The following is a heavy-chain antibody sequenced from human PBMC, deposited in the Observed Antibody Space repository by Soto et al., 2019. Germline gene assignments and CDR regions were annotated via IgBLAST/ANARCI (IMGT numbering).Heavy chain of an antibody. V-gene: IGHV3-11*01. CDR3: ARYEPVGSYSIGMDV. CDR2: ISSSGSTI. D-gene: IGHD1-26*01. J-gene: IGHJ6*02. Sequence: QLQLQESGPGLVKPSETLSLTCTVSGGSISSSSYYWGWIRQAPGKGLEWVSYISSSGSTIYYADSVKGRFTISRDNAKNSLYLQMNSLRAEDTAVYYCARYEPVGSYSIGMDVWGQGTTVTVSS. CDR1: GGSISSSSYY.